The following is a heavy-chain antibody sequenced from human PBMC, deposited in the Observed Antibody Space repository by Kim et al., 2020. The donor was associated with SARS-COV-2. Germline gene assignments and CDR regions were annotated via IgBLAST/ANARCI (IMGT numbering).Heavy chain of an antibody. V-gene: IGHV3-21*01. CDR2: ISSSSSYI. Sequence: GGSLRLSCAASGFTFSSYSMNWVRQAPGKGLEWVSSISSSSSYIYYADSVKGRFTISRDNAKNSLYLQMNSLRAEDTAVYYCASSVGPNFSDYDYVWGTWSRGAFDIWGQRTMGTVSP. CDR1: GFTFSSYS. D-gene: IGHD3-16*01. J-gene: IGHJ3*02. CDR3: ASSVGPNFSDYDYVWGTWSRGAFDI.